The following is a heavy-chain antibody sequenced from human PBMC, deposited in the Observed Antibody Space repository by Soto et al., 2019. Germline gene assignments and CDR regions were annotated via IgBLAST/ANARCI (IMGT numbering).Heavy chain of an antibody. D-gene: IGHD4-17*01. CDR2: ISGSGGST. V-gene: IGHV3-23*01. CDR1: ECVDSGDG. CDR3: AVKYGARFDY. J-gene: IGHJ4*02. Sequence: GCVRQCFADGECVDSGDGLSRISQAPGKGLEWVSAISGSGGSTYYADSVKGRFTISRDNSKNTLYLQMNSLRAEDTAVYYCAVKYGARFDYWGQGTLVTVSS.